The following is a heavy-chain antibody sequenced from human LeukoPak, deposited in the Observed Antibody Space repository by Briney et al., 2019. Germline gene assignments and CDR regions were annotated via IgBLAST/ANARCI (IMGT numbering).Heavy chain of an antibody. D-gene: IGHD4-23*01. CDR2: ISSSSSYI. Sequence: GGSLRLSCAASGFTFSSYSMNWVRQAPGKGLEWVSSISSSSSYIYYADSVKGRFTISRDNAKNSLYLQMNSLRAEDTAVYCCALPRDRWQTVTPDYWGQGTLVTVSS. V-gene: IGHV3-21*01. J-gene: IGHJ4*02. CDR1: GFTFSSYS. CDR3: ALPRDRWQTVTPDY.